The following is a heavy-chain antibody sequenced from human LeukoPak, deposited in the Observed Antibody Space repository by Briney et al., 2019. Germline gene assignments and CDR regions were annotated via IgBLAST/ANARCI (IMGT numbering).Heavy chain of an antibody. J-gene: IGHJ4*02. CDR2: INHSGST. CDR1: GGSFSGYY. Sequence: PSGTLSLTCAVYGGSFSGYYWSWIRQPPGKGLEWIGEINHSGSTNYNPSLKSRVTISVDTSKNQFSLKLSSVTAADTAVYYCARGRRYSSSRLSSFDYWGQGTLVTVSS. D-gene: IGHD6-6*01. CDR3: ARGRRYSSSRLSSFDY. V-gene: IGHV4-34*01.